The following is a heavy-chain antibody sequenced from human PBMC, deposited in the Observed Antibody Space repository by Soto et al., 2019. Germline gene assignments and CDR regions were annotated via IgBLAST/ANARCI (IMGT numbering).Heavy chain of an antibody. CDR2: TGGSGGSA. V-gene: IGHV3-23*01. Sequence: EVQLLESGGGLVQPGGSLRLSCAASGFTFSSYVMSWVRQAPGKGLEWVSATGGSGGSAYYADSVKGRFTISRDNSKNTLYLQMASLRAEDTAVYYCAKGALPPDYWGQGTLVTVSS. J-gene: IGHJ4*02. D-gene: IGHD3-10*01. CDR1: GFTFSSYV. CDR3: AKGALPPDY.